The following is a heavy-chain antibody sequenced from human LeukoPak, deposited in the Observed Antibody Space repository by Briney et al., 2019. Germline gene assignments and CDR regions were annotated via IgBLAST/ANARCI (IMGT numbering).Heavy chain of an antibody. D-gene: IGHD5-18*01. CDR3: AKDLRGYSYGSDAFDI. J-gene: IGHJ3*02. V-gene: IGHV3-30*02. CDR1: GFTFSSYG. Sequence: GGSLRLSCAASGFTFSSYGMHWVRQAPGKGLEWVASIRYDGSNKYYADSVKGRFTISRDNSKNTLYLQMNSLRAEDTAVYYCAKDLRGYSYGSDAFDIWGQGTMVTVSS. CDR2: IRYDGSNK.